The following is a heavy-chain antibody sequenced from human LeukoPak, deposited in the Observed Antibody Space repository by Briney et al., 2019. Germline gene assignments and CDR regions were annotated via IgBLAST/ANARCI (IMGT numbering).Heavy chain of an antibody. V-gene: IGHV3-23*01. CDR2: ISGSGGST. J-gene: IGHJ4*02. CDR1: GFTFSNYA. Sequence: GGSLRLSCAASGFTFSNYAMSWVRQAPGKGLEWVSAISGSGGSTYYADSVKGRFTTSRDNAKNVLYLQMNSLRVEDTAVYHCARDPGSTGNYWGQGTLVSVSS. D-gene: IGHD1-14*01. CDR3: ARDPGSTGNY.